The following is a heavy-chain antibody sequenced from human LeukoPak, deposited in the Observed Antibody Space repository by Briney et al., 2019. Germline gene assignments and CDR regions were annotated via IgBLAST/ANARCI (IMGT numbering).Heavy chain of an antibody. CDR2: ISGSGVST. CDR3: ARDGDSGSYFDY. J-gene: IGHJ4*02. CDR1: GFTSSRFV. D-gene: IGHD1-26*01. V-gene: IGHV3-23*01. Sequence: GGSLRHSCAPSGFTSSRFVMCCGPHALGGGLEWVSAISGSGVSTYYADSVKGRFTISRDNSKNTLYLQMNSLRAEDTAVYYCARDGDSGSYFDYWGQGTLVTVSS.